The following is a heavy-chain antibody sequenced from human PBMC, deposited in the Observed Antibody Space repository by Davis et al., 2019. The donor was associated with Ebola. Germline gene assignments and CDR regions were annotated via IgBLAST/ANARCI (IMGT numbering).Heavy chain of an antibody. CDR3: ARLNYGSGSYSIDY. Sequence: SETLSLTCTVSGGSVSSGSYYWSWIRQPPGKGLEWIGYIYYSGSTNYNPSLKSRVTISVDTSKNQFSLKLSSVTAADTAVYYCARLNYGSGSYSIDYWGQGTLVTVSS. D-gene: IGHD3-10*01. CDR2: IYYSGST. V-gene: IGHV4-61*01. J-gene: IGHJ4*02. CDR1: GGSVSSGSYY.